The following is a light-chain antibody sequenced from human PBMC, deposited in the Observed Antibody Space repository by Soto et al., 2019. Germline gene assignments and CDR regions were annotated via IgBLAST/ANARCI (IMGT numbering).Light chain of an antibody. V-gene: IGKV3-20*01. CDR1: QTVSSSY. Sequence: EIVLMQSPGTLSLSPGERTTLSCRASQTVSSSYLAWYQPKPGQAPRPLIYGASTRATSIPGRFSGSASGTDFTLTISRLEPEDLAGYYCDQYGPSPMCTFGEGSNVEIK. CDR2: GAS. CDR3: DQYGPSPMCT. J-gene: IGKJ2*02.